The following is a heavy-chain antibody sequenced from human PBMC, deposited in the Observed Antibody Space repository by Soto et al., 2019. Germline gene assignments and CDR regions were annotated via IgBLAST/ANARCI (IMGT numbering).Heavy chain of an antibody. V-gene: IGHV3-21*01. CDR3: ARDRQEDYSSGNLGWFDP. CDR1: GFTFSSYS. Sequence: EVQLVESGGGPVKPGGSLRLSCAASGFTFSSYSMNWVRQAPGKGLEWVSSISSSSSYIYYADSVKGRFTISGDNAKNSLYMQMNSLRAEDTAVYYCARDRQEDYSSGNLGWFDPWGQGTLVTVSS. D-gene: IGHD6-19*01. J-gene: IGHJ5*02. CDR2: ISSSSSYI.